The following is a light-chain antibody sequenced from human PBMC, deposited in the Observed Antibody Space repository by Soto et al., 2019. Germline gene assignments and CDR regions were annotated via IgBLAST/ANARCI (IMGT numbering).Light chain of an antibody. V-gene: IGKV1-5*03. CDR3: QDDNSYWT. Sequence: DIQMTQSPSTLSASVGDRVTLTCRASQSINNRLAWYQQKPGKAPKPLIYNASSLESGVPSRFSGSGSGTEFTITISSLPPDDFATYYCQDDNSYWTFGQGTKVEIK. J-gene: IGKJ1*01. CDR1: QSINNR. CDR2: NAS.